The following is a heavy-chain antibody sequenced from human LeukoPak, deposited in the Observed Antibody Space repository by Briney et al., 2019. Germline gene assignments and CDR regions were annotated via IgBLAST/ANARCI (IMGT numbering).Heavy chain of an antibody. Sequence: GGSLRLSRAASGFTVSSNYMSWVRQAPGKGLEWVAISYSGNTTYCADSVRGRFTISRDKSKNRLHLQVNTLRAEDTAVYYCATYSSGRRGYYFDSWGQGTLVTVSS. CDR1: GFTVSSNY. D-gene: IGHD6-19*01. V-gene: IGHV3-66*01. J-gene: IGHJ4*02. CDR3: ATYSSGRRGYYFDS. CDR2: SYSGNTT.